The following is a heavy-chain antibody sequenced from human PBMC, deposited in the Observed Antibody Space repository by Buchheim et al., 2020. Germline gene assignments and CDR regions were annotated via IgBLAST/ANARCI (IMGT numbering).Heavy chain of an antibody. V-gene: IGHV3-48*01. J-gene: IGHJ2*01. CDR3: ARARHDYIWGSYGRYFDL. CDR1: GFTFSSYS. D-gene: IGHD3-16*01. CDR2: ISSSSTI. Sequence: EVQLVESGGGLVQPGGSLRLSCAASGFTFSSYSMNWVRQAPGKGLEWVSYISSSSTIYYADSVKGRFTISRDNAKNSLYLQMNSLRAEDTAVYYCARARHDYIWGSYGRYFDLWGRGTL.